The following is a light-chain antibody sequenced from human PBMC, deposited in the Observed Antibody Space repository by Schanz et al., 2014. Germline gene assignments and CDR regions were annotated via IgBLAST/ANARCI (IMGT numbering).Light chain of an antibody. CDR1: SSDVGGYNY. Sequence: QSALTQPPSASGSPGQSITISCTGTSSDVGGYNYVSWYQQHPGKAPKLMIFEVSKRPSGVPDRFSGSKSAYTASLTISGLQAEDEADYYCSSYATTNTLVFGGGTKLTVL. V-gene: IGLV2-8*01. CDR2: EVS. CDR3: SSYATTNTLV. J-gene: IGLJ2*01.